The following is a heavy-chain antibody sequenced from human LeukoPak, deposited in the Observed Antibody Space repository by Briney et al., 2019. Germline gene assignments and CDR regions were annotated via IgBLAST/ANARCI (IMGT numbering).Heavy chain of an antibody. D-gene: IGHD5-18*01. CDR2: INRDGSST. Sequence: GGSLRLSCAASGLTFHNYWMHWVRQAPGKGLVWVSRINRDGSSTSYADSVKGRFTISRDNAKNTLYLQMNSLRAEDTAVYYCARGGGYSYGSFDYWGQGTLVTVSS. CDR3: ARGGGYSYGSFDY. V-gene: IGHV3-74*01. J-gene: IGHJ4*02. CDR1: GLTFHNYW.